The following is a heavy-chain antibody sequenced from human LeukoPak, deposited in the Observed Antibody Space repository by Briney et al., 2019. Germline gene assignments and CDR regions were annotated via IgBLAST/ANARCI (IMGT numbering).Heavy chain of an antibody. Sequence: SETLSLTCTVYGESFSGYYWSWIRQPPGKGLEWIGGVNHSGTTNHNPSLKSRVTISVDTSKNQFSLKLSSVTAADTAVYYCARNLVGASDYYYYMDVWGKGTTVTVSS. CDR2: VNHSGTT. D-gene: IGHD1-26*01. CDR1: GESFSGYY. CDR3: ARNLVGASDYYYYMDV. V-gene: IGHV4-34*01. J-gene: IGHJ6*03.